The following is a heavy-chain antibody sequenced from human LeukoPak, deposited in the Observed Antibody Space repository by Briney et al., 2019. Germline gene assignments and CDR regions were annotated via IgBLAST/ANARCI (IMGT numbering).Heavy chain of an antibody. V-gene: IGHV1-2*02. CDR1: GYTFTGYY. D-gene: IGHD3-16*01. CDR2: INPNSGGT. CDR3: ARDNWDYYYYYMDV. J-gene: IGHJ6*03. Sequence: GASVKVSCKASGYTFTGYYMHWVRQAPGQGLEWMGWINPNSGGTNYAQKFQGRVTMTTDTSTSTAYMELRSLRSDDTAVYYCARDNWDYYYYYMDVWGKGTTVTVSS.